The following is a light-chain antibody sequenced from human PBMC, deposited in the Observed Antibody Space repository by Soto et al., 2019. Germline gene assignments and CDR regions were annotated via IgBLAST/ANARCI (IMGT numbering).Light chain of an antibody. CDR2: GNS. CDR1: SSNIGAGYD. J-gene: IGLJ1*01. CDR3: QSYDSSLRV. V-gene: IGLV1-40*01. Sequence: QSVLTQPPSVSGAPGQRVTISCTGSSSNIGAGYDVHWYQQPPGTAPKLLIYGNSNRPSGVPDRFSGSKSGTSASLAITGLQAEDEAEYYCQSYDSSLRVFGTGTKVTVL.